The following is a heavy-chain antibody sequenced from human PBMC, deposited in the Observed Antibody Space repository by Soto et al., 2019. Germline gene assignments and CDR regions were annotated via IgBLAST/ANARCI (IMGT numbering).Heavy chain of an antibody. Sequence: QVQLVQSGAEVKKPGASVKVSCKASGYTFTNYGFSWVRQAPGQGLEWMGWISGYNGNTNYAERLQGRVTMTTDTSTSTADMELKSLRYDDTAVYYCSREVQLCHWGQGNPVNLSS. J-gene: IGHJ4*02. V-gene: IGHV1-18*01. CDR3: SREVQLCH. CDR2: ISGYNGNT. CDR1: GYTFTNYG. D-gene: IGHD6-6*01.